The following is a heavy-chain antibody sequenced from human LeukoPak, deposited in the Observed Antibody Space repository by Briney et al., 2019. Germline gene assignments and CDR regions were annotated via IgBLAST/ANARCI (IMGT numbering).Heavy chain of an antibody. J-gene: IGHJ4*02. V-gene: IGHV1-2*02. CDR2: INPNSGVT. Sequence: ASVKVSCKASGYTFTGYYMHWVRQAPGQGLEWMGWINPNSGVTNYAQKFQGRVTMTRDTSISTAYMELSRLRSDDTAVYYCAREKDLVTGTTEFDYWGQGTLVTVSS. CDR3: AREKDLVTGTTEFDY. CDR1: GYTFTGYY. D-gene: IGHD1-7*01.